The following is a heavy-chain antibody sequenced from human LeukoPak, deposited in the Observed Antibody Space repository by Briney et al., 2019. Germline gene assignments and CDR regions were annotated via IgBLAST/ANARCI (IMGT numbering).Heavy chain of an antibody. J-gene: IGHJ1*01. Sequence: ASVKVSCKASGYTFTSYYMHWVRQAPGQGLEWMGIINPSGGSTSYAQKFQGRVTMTRDTSTSTVYMELSSLRSEDTAVYCCARDRDFWSGYGEFEYFQHWGQGTLVTVSS. D-gene: IGHD3-3*01. CDR1: GYTFTSYY. V-gene: IGHV1-46*03. CDR3: ARDRDFWSGYGEFEYFQH. CDR2: INPSGGST.